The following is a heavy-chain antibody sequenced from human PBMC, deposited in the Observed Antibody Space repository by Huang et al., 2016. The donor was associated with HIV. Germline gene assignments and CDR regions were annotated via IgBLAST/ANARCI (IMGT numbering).Heavy chain of an antibody. D-gene: IGHD3-22*01. CDR3: ARDPRIQSWLNFFDY. CDR2: INSDGSST. J-gene: IGHJ4*02. CDR1: GFSISSYW. V-gene: IGHV3-74*01. Sequence: EVQLVESAGGLVQPGGSLRLSCAASGFSISSYWMHWVRQAPGKGLGWVSRINSDGSSTSYADSVKGRFTISRDNAKNTLYLQMNSLRAEDTAVYYCARDPRIQSWLNFFDYWGQGTLVSVSS.